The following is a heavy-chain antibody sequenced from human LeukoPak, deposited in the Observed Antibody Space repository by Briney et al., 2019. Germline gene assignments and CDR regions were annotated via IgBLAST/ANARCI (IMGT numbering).Heavy chain of an antibody. J-gene: IGHJ5*02. V-gene: IGHV4-59*12. CDR1: GGSISSYY. D-gene: IGHD3-10*01. CDR2: IYYSGST. Sequence: SETLSLTCTVSGGSISSYYWSWIRQPPGKGLEWIGYIYYSGSTNYNPSLKSRVTISVDTSKNQFSLKLSSVTAADTAVYYCARRRVRGVIITGARPNWFDPWGQGTLVTVSS. CDR3: ARRRVRGVIITGARPNWFDP.